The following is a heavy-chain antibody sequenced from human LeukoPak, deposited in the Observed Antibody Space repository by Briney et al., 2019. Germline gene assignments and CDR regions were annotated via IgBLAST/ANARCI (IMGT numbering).Heavy chain of an antibody. Sequence: SQTLSLTCAISGDSVSSNSAAWNWIRQSPSRGLECLGKTYYRSKWYNDYAVSVKSRITINPDTSKNQFSLQLNSVAPEDTAVYYCARVGREEMSFQHWGQGTLVTVSS. J-gene: IGHJ1*01. D-gene: IGHD5-24*01. CDR1: GDSVSSNSAA. V-gene: IGHV6-1*01. CDR2: TYYRSKWYN. CDR3: ARVGREEMSFQH.